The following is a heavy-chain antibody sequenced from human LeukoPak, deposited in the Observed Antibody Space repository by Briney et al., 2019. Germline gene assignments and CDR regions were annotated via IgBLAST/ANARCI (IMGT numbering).Heavy chain of an antibody. CDR3: ARARDIVATIVPRGGVDY. CDR2: ISGSGGST. V-gene: IGHV3-23*01. J-gene: IGHJ4*02. CDR1: GFTFSTCA. Sequence: PGGSLRLSCAASGFTFSTCAMGWVRQAPGKGLGWVSAISGSGGSTFYADSVKGRFTISRDNAKNSLYLQMNSLRAEDTALYYCARARDIVATIVPRGGVDYWGQGTLVTVSS. D-gene: IGHD5-12*01.